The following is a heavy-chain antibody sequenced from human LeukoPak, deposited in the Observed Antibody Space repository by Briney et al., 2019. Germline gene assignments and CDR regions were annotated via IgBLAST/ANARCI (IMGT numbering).Heavy chain of an antibody. J-gene: IGHJ3*02. CDR1: GFTFDDYG. D-gene: IGHD2-15*01. CDR2: INWNGGST. CDR3: ARGLCSGGSCYAFDI. Sequence: PGGSLRLSCAASGFTFDDYGMSWVRQAPGKGLEWVSGINWNGGSTGYADSVKGRFTISRDNAKNSLYLQMNSLRAEDTALYYCARGLCSGGSCYAFDIWGQGTMVTVSS. V-gene: IGHV3-20*04.